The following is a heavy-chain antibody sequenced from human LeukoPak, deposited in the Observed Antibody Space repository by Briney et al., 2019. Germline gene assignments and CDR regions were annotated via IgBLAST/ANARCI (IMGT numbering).Heavy chain of an antibody. CDR2: IYNSGSA. V-gene: IGHV4-59*11. J-gene: IGHJ4*02. Sequence: SETLSLTCTLSGGSISPHYWRWVRQPPGKGLEWIGYIYNSGSANYNPSLQSRVTILIDTSKKQFSLKVSSVTAADTAVYYCAREAAFGTGGFDYWGQGSLVTVSS. D-gene: IGHD6-13*01. CDR3: AREAAFGTGGFDY. CDR1: GGSISPHY.